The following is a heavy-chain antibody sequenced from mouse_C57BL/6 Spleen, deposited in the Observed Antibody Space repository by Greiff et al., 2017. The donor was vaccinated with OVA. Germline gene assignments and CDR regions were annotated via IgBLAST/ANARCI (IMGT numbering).Heavy chain of an antibody. CDR2: IYPYNGVS. CDR1: GYSFTGYY. Sequence: EVKLMESGPELVKPGASVKISCKASGYSFTGYYMHWVKQSHGNILDWIGYIYPYNGVSSYNQKFKGKATLTVDKSSSTAYMELRSLTSEDSAVYYCARLAHYYGSSYGYCDVWGTGTTVTVSS. J-gene: IGHJ1*03. CDR3: ARLAHYYGSSYGYCDV. V-gene: IGHV1-31*01. D-gene: IGHD1-1*01.